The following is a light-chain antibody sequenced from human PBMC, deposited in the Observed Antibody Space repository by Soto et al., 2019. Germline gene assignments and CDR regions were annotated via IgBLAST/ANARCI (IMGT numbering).Light chain of an antibody. CDR3: QQYNKWPRA. CDR1: QSVSAN. J-gene: IGKJ2*01. Sequence: IVMTQSPATLSASPGERVTLSCRASQSVSANLGWYQQKPGQAPRLLIYGASTRATGVPARFSGSGSGTEFTLTINSLQSEDFAVYYCQQYNKWPRAFGQGTKLEIK. CDR2: GAS. V-gene: IGKV3-15*01.